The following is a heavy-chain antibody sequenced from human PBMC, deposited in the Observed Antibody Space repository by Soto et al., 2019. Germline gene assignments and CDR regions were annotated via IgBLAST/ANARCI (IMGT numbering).Heavy chain of an antibody. V-gene: IGHV3-21*01. CDR2: ISSSSSYI. Sequence: GGSLRLSCAASGFTFSSSSMNWVRQAPGKGLEWVSSISSSSSYIYYADSVKGRFTISRDNAKNSLYLQMNSLRAEDTAVYYCARGGSDSFDYWGQGTLVTVSS. D-gene: IGHD5-12*01. CDR3: ARGGSDSFDY. CDR1: GFTFSSSS. J-gene: IGHJ4*02.